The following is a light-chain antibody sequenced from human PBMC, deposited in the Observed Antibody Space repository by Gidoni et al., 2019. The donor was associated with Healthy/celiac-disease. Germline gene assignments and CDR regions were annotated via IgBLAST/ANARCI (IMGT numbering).Light chain of an antibody. CDR1: QSISSY. V-gene: IGKV1-39*01. Sequence: IQMTQSPSSLSASVGDRVTITCRASQSISSYLNWYQQKPGNAPKLLIYAASSLQSGVPSRFSGSGYGTDFTLTISSLQPEDFATYYCQQSYSTPQNSFGQGTKLEIK. CDR3: QQSYSTPQNS. CDR2: AAS. J-gene: IGKJ2*03.